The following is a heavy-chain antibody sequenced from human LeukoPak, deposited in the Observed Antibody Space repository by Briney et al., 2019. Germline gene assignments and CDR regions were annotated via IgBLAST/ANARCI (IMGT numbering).Heavy chain of an antibody. V-gene: IGHV4-61*02. CDR1: GGSINSGSYS. CDR3: ARGGIQLWSHNWFDP. CDR2: IHISGST. D-gene: IGHD5-18*01. Sequence: SETLSLTCTVSGGSINSGSYSWTWIRQPAGKGLEWIGRIHISGSTDYTPSLKSRVTISVDTSKNQFSLKLSSVTAADTAVYYCARGGIQLWSHNWFDPWGQGTLVTVSS. J-gene: IGHJ5*02.